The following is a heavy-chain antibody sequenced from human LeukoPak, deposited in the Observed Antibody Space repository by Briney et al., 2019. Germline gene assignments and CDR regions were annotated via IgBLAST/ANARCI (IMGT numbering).Heavy chain of an antibody. Sequence: GGSLRLSCAASGFSFTTYGFHWVRQAPGKGLEWVAVISYDGSNKYYADSVKGRFTISRDNSKNTLYLQMNSLRAEDTAVYYCAGLGDSSGYLDYWGQGTLVTVSS. CDR2: ISYDGSNK. CDR1: GFSFTTYG. V-gene: IGHV3-30*19. J-gene: IGHJ4*02. CDR3: AGLGDSSGYLDY. D-gene: IGHD3-22*01.